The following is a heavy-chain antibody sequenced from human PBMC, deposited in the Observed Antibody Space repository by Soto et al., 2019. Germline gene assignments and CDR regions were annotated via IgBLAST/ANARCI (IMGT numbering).Heavy chain of an antibody. J-gene: IGHJ4*02. CDR1: GGSISNYF. D-gene: IGHD3-3*01. Sequence: PSETLSLTCTVSGGSISNYFCNWIRQPAGKGLEWIGRIDNSGSTNYNPSLKSRITMSAETSRNQFSLKLNSVTAADTAVYYCARGGQDFWSGPFDYWGQGALVTVSS. CDR2: IDNSGST. V-gene: IGHV4-4*07. CDR3: ARGGQDFWSGPFDY.